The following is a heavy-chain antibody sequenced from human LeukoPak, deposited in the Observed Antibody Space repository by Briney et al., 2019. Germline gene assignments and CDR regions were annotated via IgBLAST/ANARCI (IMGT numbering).Heavy chain of an antibody. CDR1: GYTFTGYY. Sequence: EASVKVSCKASGYTFTGYYMHWVRQAPGQGLEWMGCMNPNSGGTNYAQKFQGRVTMTRDTSISTAYMELSRLRSDDTAVYYCATDSTLVFGDYVYWFDPWGQGTLVTVSS. CDR2: MNPNSGGT. D-gene: IGHD4-17*01. V-gene: IGHV1-2*02. J-gene: IGHJ5*02. CDR3: ATDSTLVFGDYVYWFDP.